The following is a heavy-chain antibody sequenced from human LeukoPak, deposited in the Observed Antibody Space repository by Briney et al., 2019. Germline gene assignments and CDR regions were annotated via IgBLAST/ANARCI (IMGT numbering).Heavy chain of an antibody. CDR2: ISWNSVSI. CDR3: AKDIGSTSWYLGN. Sequence: GGSLRLSCAASGFTFDDYAMHWVRQAPGKGLEWGSGISWNSVSIAYADSVKGRFTISRDNARNSLYLEMNSLRTDDTALYYCAKDIGSTSWYLGNWGQGTLVTVSS. V-gene: IGHV3-9*01. D-gene: IGHD2-2*01. J-gene: IGHJ4*02. CDR1: GFTFDDYA.